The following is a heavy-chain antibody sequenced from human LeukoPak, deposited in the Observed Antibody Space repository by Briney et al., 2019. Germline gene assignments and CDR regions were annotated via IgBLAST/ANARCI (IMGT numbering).Heavy chain of an antibody. CDR2: INPSGGST. V-gene: IGHV1-46*01. CDR1: GGTFCSYA. D-gene: IGHD6-19*01. CDR3: ARVVDSSGWYGEDY. J-gene: IGHJ4*02. Sequence: ASVKVSCKASGGTFCSYAISWVRQAPGQGLEWVGIINPSGGSTSYAQKFQGRVTMTRDTSTSTVYMELSSLRSEHTAVYYCARVVDSSGWYGEDYWGQGTLVTVSS.